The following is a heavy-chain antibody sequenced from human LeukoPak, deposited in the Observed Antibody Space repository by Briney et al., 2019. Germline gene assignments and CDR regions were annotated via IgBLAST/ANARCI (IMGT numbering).Heavy chain of an antibody. J-gene: IGHJ6*03. Sequence: GRSLRLSCAASGFTFADNAMHWVRHAPGKGLEWVSGISWVSANIGYAGSVKGRFTISRDNAEHSLYLQMNSQRTEETSMYYCAKVVTGTALDYYYYMDVWGKGTTVTVSS. CDR3: AKVVTGTALDYYYYMDV. D-gene: IGHD1-1*01. CDR2: ISWVSANI. V-gene: IGHV3-9*01. CDR1: GFTFADNA.